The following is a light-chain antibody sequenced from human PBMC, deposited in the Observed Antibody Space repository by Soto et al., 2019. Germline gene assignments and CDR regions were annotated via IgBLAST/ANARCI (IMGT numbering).Light chain of an antibody. V-gene: IGKV1-5*03. Sequence: DIQMTQSPSTLSASVGDSVSINCRASQSISAWLAWYQQKPGKAPRLLIYKASTLEIGVPSRFSGSGSGTEFNLTIRSRQSDDFEVYYCQQYKSWPPITSGQGTRLEIK. J-gene: IGKJ5*01. CDR2: KAS. CDR3: QQYKSWPPIT. CDR1: QSISAW.